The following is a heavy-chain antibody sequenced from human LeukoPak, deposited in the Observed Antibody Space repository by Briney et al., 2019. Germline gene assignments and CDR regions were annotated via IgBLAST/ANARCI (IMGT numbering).Heavy chain of an antibody. J-gene: IGHJ6*03. CDR2: IYTSGST. V-gene: IGHV4-4*07. D-gene: IGHD6-13*01. Sequence: PSETLSLTCTVSGGSISSYYWSWIRQPAGKGLEWIGRIYTSGSTNYNPSLKSRVTMSVDTPKNQFSLKLSSVTAADTAVYYCARGIAAAGFYYYYYMDVWGKGTTVTVSS. CDR3: ARGIAAAGFYYYYYMDV. CDR1: GGSISSYY.